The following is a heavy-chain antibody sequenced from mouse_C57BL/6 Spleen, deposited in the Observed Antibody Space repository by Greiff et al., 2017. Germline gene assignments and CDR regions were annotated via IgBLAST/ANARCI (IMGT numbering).Heavy chain of an antibody. CDR2: IYPGDGDT. CDR1: GYAFSSSW. Sequence: VKLMESGPELVKPGASVKISCKASGYAFSSSWMNWVKQRPGKGLEWIGRIYPGDGDTNYNGKFKGKATLTADKSSSTAYMQLSSLTSEDSAVYFCARWEDYYGSSYGFAYWGQGTLVTVSA. V-gene: IGHV1-82*01. J-gene: IGHJ3*01. D-gene: IGHD1-1*01. CDR3: ARWEDYYGSSYGFAY.